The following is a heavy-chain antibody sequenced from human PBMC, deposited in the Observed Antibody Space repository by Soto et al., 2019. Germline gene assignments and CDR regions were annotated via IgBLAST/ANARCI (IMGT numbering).Heavy chain of an antibody. D-gene: IGHD5-18*01. CDR2: IGLYHTLT. J-gene: IGHJ4*02. Sequence: QIQMVQSGPELKEPGASVKVSCKTSGYTFIDYGIDWVRQAPGQGLQWMGWIGLYHTLTKYTPQFQDRLTITSDTSTRTVFMELRGLRSDDTATYYCVIQDSRLSLDHWGPGTRIAVSS. V-gene: IGHV1-18*04. CDR3: VIQDSRLSLDH. CDR1: GYTFIDYG.